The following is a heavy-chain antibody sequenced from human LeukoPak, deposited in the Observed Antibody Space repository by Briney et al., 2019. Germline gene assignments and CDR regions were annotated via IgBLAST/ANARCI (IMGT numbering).Heavy chain of an antibody. CDR3: ANGGLFGELFWGPST. J-gene: IGHJ4*02. Sequence: PGGTLRLSCAASGFTFSSYGMHWVRQAPGKGLEWVAVISYDGSNKYYADSVKGRFTISRDNSKNTLYLQMNSLRAEDTAVYYCANGGLFGELFWGPSTWGQGTLVTVSS. V-gene: IGHV3-30*18. CDR2: ISYDGSNK. CDR1: GFTFSSYG. D-gene: IGHD3-10*01.